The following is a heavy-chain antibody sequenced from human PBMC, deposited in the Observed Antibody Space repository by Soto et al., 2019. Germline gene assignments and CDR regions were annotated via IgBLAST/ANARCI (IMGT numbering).Heavy chain of an antibody. CDR2: IRSKANSYAT. CDR1: GFTFSGSA. V-gene: IGHV3-73*01. CDR3: TSRPTVTTTLWYFDL. Sequence: EVQLVESGGGWVQPGGSLTLSCAASGFTFSGSAMHWVRQASGNGLEWVGRIRSKANSYATAYAPSVKGRVTISRDDSKNTAYLQTNSLKTEDTAVYYCTSRPTVTTTLWYFDLWGRGTLVTVSS. J-gene: IGHJ2*01. D-gene: IGHD4-17*01.